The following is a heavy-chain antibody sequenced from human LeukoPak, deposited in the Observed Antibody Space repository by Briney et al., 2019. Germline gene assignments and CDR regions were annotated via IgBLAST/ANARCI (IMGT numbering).Heavy chain of an antibody. CDR2: IYTSGST. D-gene: IGHD3-3*01. Sequence: PSETLSLTCTVSGGSISSSSYYWRWIRQPAGKGLEWIARIYTSGSTNYNPSLKSRVTVALGTSKNQFSLKLSSVTAADTAVYYCARDMGFWSGYSGAFDIWGRGTMVTVSS. CDR3: ARDMGFWSGYSGAFDI. J-gene: IGHJ3*02. CDR1: GGSISSSSYY. V-gene: IGHV4-61*02.